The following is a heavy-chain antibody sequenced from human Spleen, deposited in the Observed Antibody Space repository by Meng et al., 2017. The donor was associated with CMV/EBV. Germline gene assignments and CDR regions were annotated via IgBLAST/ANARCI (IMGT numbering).Heavy chain of an antibody. J-gene: IGHJ6*02. Sequence: SVKVSCKASGDTFRDHAISWVRQAPGQGLEWMGAIVPLVGRATYAQKFQGRVTITADKTTNTAYMELSSLKSEDTAVFYCARRPSAAYHNDRIYGMDVWGQGTTVTVSS. CDR1: GDTFRDHA. CDR2: IVPLVGRA. CDR3: ARRPSAAYHNDRIYGMDV. D-gene: IGHD2-15*01. V-gene: IGHV1-69*10.